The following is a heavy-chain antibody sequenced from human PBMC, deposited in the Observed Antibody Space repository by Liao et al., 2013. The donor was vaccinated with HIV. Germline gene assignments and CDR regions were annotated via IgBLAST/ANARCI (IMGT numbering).Heavy chain of an antibody. D-gene: IGHD4-17*01. V-gene: IGHV4-34*02. CDR3: ARGRSGSSGSTVTISQYYFDY. CDR2: VTRDGRG. J-gene: IGHJ4*02. Sequence: QVQLQQRDSGLVRPSETLSLTCTIYGGSFDDKHWAWIRQAPGKGLEWIGEVTRDGRGHYNPSLQSRVTISPDTSKNQFFXLKLSSVTAADTAIYYCARGRSGSSGSTVTISQYYFDYWGQGTLVTVSS. CDR1: GGSFDDKH.